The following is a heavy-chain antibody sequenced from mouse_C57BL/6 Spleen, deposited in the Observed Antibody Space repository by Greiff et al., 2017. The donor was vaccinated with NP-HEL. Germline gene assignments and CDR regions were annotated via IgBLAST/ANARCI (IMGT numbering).Heavy chain of an antibody. CDR1: GFTFTDYY. CDR3: ARLYDGMDY. CDR2: IRNKANGYTT. J-gene: IGHJ4*01. Sequence: DVMLVESGGGLVQPGGSLSLSCAASGFTFTDYYMSWVRQPPGKALEWLGFIRNKANGYTTEYSAYVKGRFTISRDNSQSILYLQMNALRAEDSATYYCARLYDGMDYWGQGTSVTVSS. V-gene: IGHV7-3*01. D-gene: IGHD2-3*01.